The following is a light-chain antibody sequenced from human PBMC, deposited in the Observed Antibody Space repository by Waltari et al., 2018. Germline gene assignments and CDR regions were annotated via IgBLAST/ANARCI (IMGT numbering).Light chain of an antibody. Sequence: QSALTQPPSASGSPGQSVTISCTGTSSDVGAYKYVSWYQQHPGKAPKLLIYEVSKRASGVPDRSSGSKSGNTASLTVSGLQAEDEADYYCASRGASKVFGGGTKLTVL. CDR2: EVS. CDR1: SSDVGAYKY. J-gene: IGLJ2*01. V-gene: IGLV2-8*01. CDR3: ASRGASKV.